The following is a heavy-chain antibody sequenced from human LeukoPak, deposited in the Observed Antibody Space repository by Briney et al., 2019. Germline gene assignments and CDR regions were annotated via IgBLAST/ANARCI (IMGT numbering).Heavy chain of an antibody. CDR3: AKRDRPCGGDCSGPYYFDS. Sequence: PGGSLRLSCAASGFTFSRYAMSWVRQAPGKGLEWVSAISGRGGDTYYADSVKGRFTISRDNSKNTLYLQVNSLRDEDTAVYYCAKRDRPCGGDCSGPYYFDSWGQGTLVTVSS. CDR1: GFTFSRYA. CDR2: ISGRGGDT. V-gene: IGHV3-23*01. D-gene: IGHD2-21*02. J-gene: IGHJ4*02.